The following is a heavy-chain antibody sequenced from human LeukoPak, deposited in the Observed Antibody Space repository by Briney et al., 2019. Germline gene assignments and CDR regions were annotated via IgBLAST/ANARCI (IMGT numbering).Heavy chain of an antibody. Sequence: ASVKVSCKASGYTFTGYYMHWVRQVPGQGLEWMGWINPNSGGTNYAQKFQGRVTMTRDTSISTAYMELSRLRSDDTAVYYCARENTYYYDSSGSAHAFDIWGQGTMVTVSS. CDR1: GYTFTGYY. CDR3: ARENTYYYDSSGSAHAFDI. V-gene: IGHV1-2*02. D-gene: IGHD3-22*01. J-gene: IGHJ3*02. CDR2: INPNSGGT.